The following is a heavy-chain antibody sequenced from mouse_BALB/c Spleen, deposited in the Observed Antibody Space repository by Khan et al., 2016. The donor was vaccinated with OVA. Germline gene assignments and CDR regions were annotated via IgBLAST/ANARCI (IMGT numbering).Heavy chain of an antibody. CDR1: GYSITSEYA. D-gene: IGHD2-4*01. CDR2: INYSGNT. Sequence: DVHPQVSGPGLVKPSQSLSLTCTVTGYSITSEYAWNWIRQFPGNKLAWMGYINYSGNTRFNPSLNSRTSITRDTSTNQFFLQLNSVTTEETATYYCARKDYYDYDTFPYWGQGNLVTVSA. V-gene: IGHV3-2*02. CDR3: ARKDYYDYDTFPY. J-gene: IGHJ3*01.